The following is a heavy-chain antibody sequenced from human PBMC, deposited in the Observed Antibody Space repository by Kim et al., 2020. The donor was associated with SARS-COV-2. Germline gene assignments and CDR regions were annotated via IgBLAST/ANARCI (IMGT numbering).Heavy chain of an antibody. D-gene: IGHD3-10*01. J-gene: IGHJ4*02. Sequence: NYADSVKRRFTISRDNAKNTLYLQMGRLRAEETAVYYCARQSGGGFDYWGQGTLVTVSS. V-gene: IGHV3-74*01. CDR3: ARQSGGGFDY.